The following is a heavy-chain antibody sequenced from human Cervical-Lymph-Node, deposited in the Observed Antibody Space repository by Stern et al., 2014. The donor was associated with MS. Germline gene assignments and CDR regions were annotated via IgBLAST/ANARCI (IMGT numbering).Heavy chain of an antibody. J-gene: IGHJ3*01. V-gene: IGHV3-21*01. CDR1: GFTFTSYT. Sequence: VQLVQSGGGLVKPGGSLRLSCAASGFTFTSYTFNWVRQAPGKGLEWLSSISPSGSHILYADSVKDRFTISRENANNSLYLQMNSLRAEDTALYYCARFTTVTPGDALDLWGQGTVVTVSS. D-gene: IGHD4-17*01. CDR3: ARFTTVTPGDALDL. CDR2: ISPSGSHI.